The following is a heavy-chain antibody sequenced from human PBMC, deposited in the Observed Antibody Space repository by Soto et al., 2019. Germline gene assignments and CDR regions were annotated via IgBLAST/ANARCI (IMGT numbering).Heavy chain of an antibody. D-gene: IGHD2-8*01. CDR2: IYYSGST. CDR3: ARRGDGVGDYDY. CDR1: GGSISSSSYY. Sequence: QLQLQESGPGLVKPSETLSLTCTVSGGSISSSSYYWDWIRQPPGKGLEWIASIYYSGSTFYKPSLKSRVTLSVDTSKNQFSLTVSSVTVADTAVYYWARRGDGVGDYDYWGQGVLVTVSS. V-gene: IGHV4-39*01. J-gene: IGHJ4*02.